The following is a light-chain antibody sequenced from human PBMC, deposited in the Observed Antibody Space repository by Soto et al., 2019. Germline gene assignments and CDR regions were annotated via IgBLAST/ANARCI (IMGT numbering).Light chain of an antibody. CDR2: DVS. J-gene: IGLJ2*01. Sequence: QSALTQPASVSGSPGQSITISCTGTSSDVGGYNYVSWYQQHPGKAPKLMIYDVSNRPSGVSNRFSGSKSGNTASLPISGLQAEDGADYYCSSYISSSTLVVFGGGTKLTVL. CDR1: SSDVGGYNY. V-gene: IGLV2-14*01. CDR3: SSYISSSTLVV.